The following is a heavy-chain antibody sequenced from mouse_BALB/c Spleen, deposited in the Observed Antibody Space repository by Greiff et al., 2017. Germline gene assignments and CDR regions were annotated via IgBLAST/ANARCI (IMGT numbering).Heavy chain of an antibody. CDR1: GYTFTSYT. CDR3: ATLDYAMDY. J-gene: IGHJ4*01. Sequence: VQLQQSGTVLARPGASVKMSCKASGYTFTSYTMHWVKQRPGQGLEWIGYINPSSGYTEYNQKFKDKTTLTADKSSSTAYMQLSSLTSEDSAVYYCATLDYAMDYWGQGTSVTVSS. CDR2: INPSSGYT. V-gene: IGHV1-4*02.